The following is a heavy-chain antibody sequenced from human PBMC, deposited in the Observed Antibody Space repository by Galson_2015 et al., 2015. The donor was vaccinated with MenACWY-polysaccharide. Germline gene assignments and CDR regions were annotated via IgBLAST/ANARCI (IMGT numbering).Heavy chain of an antibody. Sequence: SLRLSCAASGFSFSSYAINWVRQAPGKGLEWAAGISSSGGSTQFAGSVKGRFTISRDNSQNTVHLQMNSLRVEDTALYYCATGYFRYDYWGQGTPVTVSS. D-gene: IGHD2/OR15-2a*01. CDR3: ATGYFRYDY. CDR1: GFSFSSYA. V-gene: IGHV3-23*01. J-gene: IGHJ4*02. CDR2: ISSSGGST.